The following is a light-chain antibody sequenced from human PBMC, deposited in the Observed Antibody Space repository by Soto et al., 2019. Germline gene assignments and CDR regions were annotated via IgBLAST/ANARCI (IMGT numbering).Light chain of an antibody. V-gene: IGKV3-20*01. Sequence: EIVLTQSPDTLSLSPGERATLSCRASQSVSSNYVAWYQQKPGQAPRLLTHGASSRAAGVPDRFSGRGSGTDFTLIISRLEPEDFAVYICQQYGSSPFTFGQGTXL. CDR1: QSVSSNY. J-gene: IGKJ2*01. CDR2: GAS. CDR3: QQYGSSPFT.